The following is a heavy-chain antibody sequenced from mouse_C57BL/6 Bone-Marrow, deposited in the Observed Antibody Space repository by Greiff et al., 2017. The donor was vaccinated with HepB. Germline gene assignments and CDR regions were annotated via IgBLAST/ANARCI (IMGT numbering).Heavy chain of an antibody. CDR1: GYTFTSYW. Sequence: QVQLKQPGAELVKPGASVKLSCKASGYTFTSYWMHWVKQRPGQGLEWIGMIHPNSGSTNYNEKFKSKATLTVDKSSSTAYMQLSSLTSEDSAVYYCARLGSLYYYAMDYWGQGTSVTVSS. V-gene: IGHV1-64*01. CDR3: ARLGSLYYYAMDY. D-gene: IGHD1-1*01. J-gene: IGHJ4*01. CDR2: IHPNSGST.